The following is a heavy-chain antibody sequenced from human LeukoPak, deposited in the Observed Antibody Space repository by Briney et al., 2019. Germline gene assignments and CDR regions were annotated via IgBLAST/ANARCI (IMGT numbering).Heavy chain of an antibody. D-gene: IGHD7-27*01. CDR2: INQDGSQK. Sequence: GGSLRLSCAASGFTFSDYWMNWVRQAPGKGLEWVANINQDGSQKHYVDSVKGRFTISRDNSKNTLFLQMNSLRAEDTAVYYCAKDGGLWVSAHWGDSWGRGTLVTVSS. J-gene: IGHJ4*02. CDR3: AKDGGLWVSAHWGDS. V-gene: IGHV3-7*03. CDR1: GFTFSDYW.